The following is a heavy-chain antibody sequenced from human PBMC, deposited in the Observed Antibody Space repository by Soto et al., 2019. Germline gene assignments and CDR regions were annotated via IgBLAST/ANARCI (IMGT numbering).Heavy chain of an antibody. D-gene: IGHD3-22*01. CDR3: ARDLVYYDSSGYSVDP. CDR1: GYTFISYY. CDR2: INPSGGST. J-gene: IGHJ5*02. Sequence: QVQLVQSGAEVKKPGASVKVSCKASGYTFISYYMHWVRQAPGQGLEWMGIINPSGGSTSYAQKFQGRVTMTRDTSTSTVYMELSSLRSEDTAVYYCARDLVYYDSSGYSVDPWGQGTLVTVSS. V-gene: IGHV1-46*01.